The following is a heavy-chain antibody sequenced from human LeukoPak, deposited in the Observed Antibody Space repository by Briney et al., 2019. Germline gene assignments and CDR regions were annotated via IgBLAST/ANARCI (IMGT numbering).Heavy chain of an antibody. J-gene: IGHJ4*02. D-gene: IGHD3-22*01. Sequence: PSETLSLTCTVSGGSISSSSNYWGWIRQPPGKGLEWIGSIYYSGSTCYNPSLKRRVNISVDTSKNQFSLKLTSVTAADTAVYYCVREGVYNFDSSGYFIFDYWGQGTLATVSS. CDR2: IYYSGST. CDR3: VREGVYNFDSSGYFIFDY. CDR1: GGSISSSSNY. V-gene: IGHV4-39*02.